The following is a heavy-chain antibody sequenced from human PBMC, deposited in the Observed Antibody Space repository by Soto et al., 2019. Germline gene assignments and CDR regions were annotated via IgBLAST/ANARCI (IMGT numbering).Heavy chain of an antibody. CDR1: GFIFSSYV. Sequence: GSLRLSCAASGFIFSSYVMSWVRQAPGKGLEWVSAISGSGDGTFYAGSVMGRFTISRDNNKKTLYLQKNSLRAEDTAVYYCAKDRAYSIVGPNTAALDYWGQGTLVTVSS. CDR2: ISGSGDGT. V-gene: IGHV3-23*01. D-gene: IGHD1-26*01. CDR3: AKDRAYSIVGPNTAALDY. J-gene: IGHJ4*02.